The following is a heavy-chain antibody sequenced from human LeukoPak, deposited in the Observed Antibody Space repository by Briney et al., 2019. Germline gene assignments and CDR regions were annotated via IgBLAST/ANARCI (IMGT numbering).Heavy chain of an antibody. V-gene: IGHV3-7*01. CDR1: GFTFSSYW. CDR3: ARGSYLGSSSWYLRAFDI. J-gene: IGHJ3*02. Sequence: PGGSLRLSCAASGFTFSSYWMSWVRQAPGKGLEWVANIKQDGSEKYYVDSVKGRFTISRDNAKNSLYLQMNSLRAEDTAVYYCARGSYLGSSSWYLRAFDIWGQGTMVTVSS. CDR2: IKQDGSEK. D-gene: IGHD6-13*01.